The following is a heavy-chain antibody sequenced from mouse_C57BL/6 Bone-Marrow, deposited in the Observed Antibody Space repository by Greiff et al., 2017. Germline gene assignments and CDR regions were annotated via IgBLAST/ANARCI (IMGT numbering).Heavy chain of an antibody. CDR3: ARLFQFAY. Sequence: EVKVVESGGDLVKPGGSLKLSCAASGFTFSSYGMSWARQTPDKRLEWVATISSGGSYTYYPDSVKGRFTISRDNAKNTLYLQMSSLKSEDTAMYYCARLFQFAYWGQGTLVTVSA. CDR1: GFTFSSYG. J-gene: IGHJ3*01. V-gene: IGHV5-6*01. CDR2: ISSGGSYT.